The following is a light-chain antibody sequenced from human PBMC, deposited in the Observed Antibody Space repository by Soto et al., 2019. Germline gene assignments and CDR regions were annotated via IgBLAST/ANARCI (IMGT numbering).Light chain of an antibody. Sequence: DIQMTQSPSTLSASVGDRVTITCRASQSISSWLAWYQQKPGKAPKLLTYKASSLQSGVPSRFSGSGSGTEFTLTISSLQPDDFATYYCQQYKSYSLTFGGGTKVDIK. J-gene: IGKJ4*01. V-gene: IGKV1-5*03. CDR2: KAS. CDR3: QQYKSYSLT. CDR1: QSISSW.